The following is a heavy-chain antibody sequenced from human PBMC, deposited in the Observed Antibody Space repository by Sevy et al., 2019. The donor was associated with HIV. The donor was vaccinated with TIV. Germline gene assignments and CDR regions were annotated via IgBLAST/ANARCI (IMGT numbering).Heavy chain of an antibody. V-gene: IGHV3-30-3*01. CDR2: ISYDGSNK. CDR3: ARDRAWESGAFDI. J-gene: IGHJ3*02. Sequence: GGSLRLSCAASGFTFSSYAMHWVRQAPGKGPEWVAVISYDGSNKYYADSVKGRFTISRDNSKNTLYLQMNSLRAEDTAVYYCARDRAWESGAFDIWGQGTMVTVSS. CDR1: GFTFSSYA. D-gene: IGHD1-26*01.